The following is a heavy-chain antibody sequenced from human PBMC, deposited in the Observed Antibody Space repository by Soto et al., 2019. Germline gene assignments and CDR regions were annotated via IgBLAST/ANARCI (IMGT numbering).Heavy chain of an antibody. Sequence: GGSLRLSCAPSGFAFTNYGIHWVRQAPGKGLEWVAHISNDGSKKFYGDSVKGRFTISRDNSENTVYLQMTSLRPDDTAVFYCARDVAMPTGLGLGYWGQGTLVTV. CDR1: GFAFTNYG. CDR2: ISNDGSKK. D-gene: IGHD6-19*01. J-gene: IGHJ4*02. CDR3: ARDVAMPTGLGLGY. V-gene: IGHV3-30*03.